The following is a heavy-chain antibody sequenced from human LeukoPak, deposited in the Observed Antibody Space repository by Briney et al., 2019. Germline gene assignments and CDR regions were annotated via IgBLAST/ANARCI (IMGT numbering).Heavy chain of an antibody. V-gene: IGHV4-34*01. CDR3: ARNTRDYYDSSGYYTSFDY. Sequence: SETLSLTRAVYGGSFSGYYWSWIRQPPGKGLEWIGEINHSGSTNYNPSLKSRVTISVDTSKNQFSLKLSSVTAADTAVYYCARNTRDYYDSSGYYTSFDYWGQGTLVTVSS. D-gene: IGHD3-22*01. CDR2: INHSGST. CDR1: GGSFSGYY. J-gene: IGHJ4*02.